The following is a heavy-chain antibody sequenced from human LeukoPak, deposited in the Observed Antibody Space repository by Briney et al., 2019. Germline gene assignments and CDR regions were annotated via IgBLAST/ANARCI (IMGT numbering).Heavy chain of an antibody. J-gene: IGHJ4*02. Sequence: ASVKVSCKASGYTFSNFDINWVRQAPGQGLEWMGWMNPVSGDAGSAQKFQGRVTLTRNTSISTTYMELSSLRSDDTALYYCARAPMGTAALYWGQGTLVTVSS. CDR3: ARAPMGTAALY. CDR2: MNPVSGDA. CDR1: GYTFSNFD. V-gene: IGHV1-8*02. D-gene: IGHD2-2*01.